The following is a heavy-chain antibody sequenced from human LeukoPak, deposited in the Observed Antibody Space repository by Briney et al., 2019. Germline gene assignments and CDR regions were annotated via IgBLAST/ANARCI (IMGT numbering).Heavy chain of an antibody. Sequence: PGGSLRLPCAASGFTFSSYPMHWVRQVPGKGLEWLVVIWNDGSNEYYADSVKGRFTISRDNSKNTVSLQMNSLRDEDTAVYYCAKDAQRGFDYSNSLEYWGQGTLVTVSS. CDR1: GFTFSSYP. D-gene: IGHD4-11*01. CDR2: IWNDGSNE. V-gene: IGHV3-33*06. J-gene: IGHJ4*02. CDR3: AKDAQRGFDYSNSLEY.